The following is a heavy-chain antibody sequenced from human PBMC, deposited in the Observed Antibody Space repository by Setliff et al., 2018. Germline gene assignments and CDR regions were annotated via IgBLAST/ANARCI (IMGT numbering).Heavy chain of an antibody. J-gene: IGHJ4*02. D-gene: IGHD3-3*01. CDR1: TFTFSNYA. CDR2: ISGSSEST. V-gene: IGHV3-23*01. Sequence: PGGSLRLSCAASTFTFSNYAMNWVRQAPGKGLEWVSTISGSSESTYYADSVKGRFTISRDNSKNTLHLQMNSLRAEDTAVYYCARAFYYDFWTFDYWGQGTLVTVSS. CDR3: ARAFYYDFWTFDY.